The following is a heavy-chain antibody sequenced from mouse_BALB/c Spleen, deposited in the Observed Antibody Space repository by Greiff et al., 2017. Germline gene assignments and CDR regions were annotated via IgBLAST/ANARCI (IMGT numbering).Heavy chain of an antibody. CDR1: GYSITSDYA. V-gene: IGHV3-2*02. CDR3: ARTNGDWYFDV. Sequence: VQLKESGPGLVKPSQSLSLTCTVTGYSITSDYAWNWIRQFPGNKLEWMGYISYSGSTSYNPSLKSRISITRDTSKNQFFLQLNSVTTEDTATYYCARTNGDWYFDVWGAGTTVTVSS. D-gene: IGHD4-1*01. J-gene: IGHJ1*01. CDR2: ISYSGST.